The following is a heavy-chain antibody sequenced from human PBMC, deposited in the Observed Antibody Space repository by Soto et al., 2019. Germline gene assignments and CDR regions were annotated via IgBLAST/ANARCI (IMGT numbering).Heavy chain of an antibody. CDR2: ISYDGSNK. D-gene: IGHD3-22*01. CDR1: GFTFSSYA. J-gene: IGHJ6*02. Sequence: GGSLRLSCAASGFTFSSYAMHWVRQAPGKGLEWVAVISYDGSNKYHADSVKGRFTISRDNSKNTLYLQMNSLRAEDTAVYYCARDRDSSGYKYYYYGMDVWGQGTTVTVSS. V-gene: IGHV3-30-3*01. CDR3: ARDRDSSGYKYYYYGMDV.